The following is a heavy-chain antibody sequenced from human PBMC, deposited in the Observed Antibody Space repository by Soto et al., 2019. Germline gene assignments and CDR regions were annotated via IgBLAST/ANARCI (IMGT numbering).Heavy chain of an antibody. CDR3: AKDISLRGWVYLVVEY. CDR1: GFTFDVYA. J-gene: IGHJ4*02. D-gene: IGHD6-13*01. Sequence: EVQLVESGGGWVQPGRSLRLSCAASGFTFDVYAMHWVRQAPGKGLEWVSGINYNSGSVGYADSVKGRFTISRDNAKNSLRLQMNSLRAEHTAVYYCAKDISLRGWVYLVVEYWGQGTLVTVSP. V-gene: IGHV3-9*01. CDR2: INYNSGSV.